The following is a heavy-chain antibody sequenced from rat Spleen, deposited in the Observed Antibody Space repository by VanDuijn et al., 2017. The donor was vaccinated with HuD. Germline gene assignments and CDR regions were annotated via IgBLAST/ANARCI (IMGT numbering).Heavy chain of an antibody. D-gene: IGHD1-7*01. CDR2: TGYEDSSF. CDR3: ARGHTMGVDYFDY. CDR1: GFTFSNYD. Sequence: EVQLVESGGGLVQPGRSMKLSCAVSGFTFSNYDMAWVRQAPKKGLEWVASTGYEDSSFYYGDSVKGRFTISRDNVKGTLYLQMNSLRSEDTATYYCARGHTMGVDYFDYWGQGVMVTVSS. J-gene: IGHJ2*01. V-gene: IGHV5-22*01.